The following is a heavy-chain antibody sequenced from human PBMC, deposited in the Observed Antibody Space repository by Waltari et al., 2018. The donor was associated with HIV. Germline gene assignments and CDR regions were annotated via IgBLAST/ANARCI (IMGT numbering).Heavy chain of an antibody. V-gene: IGHV5-51*01. J-gene: IGHJ3*02. CDR1: GYTFSNFW. Sequence: VQVVQSGAEVKKPGESLKISCKPSGYTFSNFWIGWVRQMPGKGLECMGIIYPGDSDTRYSPSFQGQVTMSADKSTGTAYLQWGGLKASDTAMYYCASSYTYVVWGAFDTWGQGTLVTVSS. CDR3: ASSYTYVVWGAFDT. D-gene: IGHD3-16*01. CDR2: IYPGDSDT.